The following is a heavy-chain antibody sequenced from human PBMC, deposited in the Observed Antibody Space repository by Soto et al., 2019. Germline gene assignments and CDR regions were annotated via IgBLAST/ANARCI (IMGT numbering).Heavy chain of an antibody. CDR3: AREGSSWYLDAFDI. D-gene: IGHD6-13*01. J-gene: IGHJ3*02. CDR1: GGTFSSYA. CDR2: IIPIFGTA. Sequence: SVKVSCKASGGTFSSYAISWVRQAPGQGLEWMGGIIPIFGTANYAQKFQGRVTITADESTSTAYMELSSLRSEDTAVYYCAREGSSWYLDAFDIWGQGTMVTVSS. V-gene: IGHV1-69*13.